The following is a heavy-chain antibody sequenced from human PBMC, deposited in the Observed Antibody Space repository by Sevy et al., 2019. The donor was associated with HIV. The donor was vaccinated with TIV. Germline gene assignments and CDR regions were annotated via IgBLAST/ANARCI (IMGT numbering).Heavy chain of an antibody. CDR3: AGDGGWYNYAASDY. Sequence: GGSLRLSCAASGFSFSSHGMHWVRQAPGKGLEWQSVISYGGNKKYYADSVKGRFTIARDNSKNTLYLQMDSLRPEGTAVYYCAGDGGWYNYAASDYWGQGTLVTVSS. CDR1: GFSFSSHG. D-gene: IGHD1-1*01. CDR2: ISYGGNKK. V-gene: IGHV3-30*03. J-gene: IGHJ4*02.